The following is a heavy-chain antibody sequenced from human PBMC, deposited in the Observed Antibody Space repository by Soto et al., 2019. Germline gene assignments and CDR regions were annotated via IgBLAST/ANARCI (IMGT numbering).Heavy chain of an antibody. Sequence: ASVKVSCKASGYTFTSYGISWVRQAPEQGLEWMGWISAYNGNTNYAQKLQGRVTMTTDTSTSTAYMELRSLRSDDTAVYYCARVARGYSYGFDFYYYYMDVWGKGTTVTVSS. CDR2: ISAYNGNT. CDR1: GYTFTSYG. CDR3: ARVARGYSYGFDFYYYYMDV. V-gene: IGHV1-18*01. J-gene: IGHJ6*03. D-gene: IGHD5-18*01.